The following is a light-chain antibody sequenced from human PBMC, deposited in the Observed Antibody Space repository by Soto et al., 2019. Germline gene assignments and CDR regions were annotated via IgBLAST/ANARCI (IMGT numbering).Light chain of an antibody. J-gene: IGLJ2*01. CDR1: SSDVGSYNL. Sequence: QSALTQPASVSGSPGQSITISCTGTSSDVGSYNLVSWYQQHPGKAPKLMIYEGSKRPSGVSNRFSGSKSGNTASLTISGLQAEDVADYYCCSYAGSSTYVVFGGGTKVTVL. V-gene: IGLV2-23*01. CDR3: CSYAGSSTYVV. CDR2: EGS.